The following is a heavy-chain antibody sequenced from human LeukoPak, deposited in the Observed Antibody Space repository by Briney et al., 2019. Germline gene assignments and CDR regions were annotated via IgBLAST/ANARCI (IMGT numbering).Heavy chain of an antibody. CDR1: GFTFSSYA. CDR2: ISGSGGST. D-gene: IGHD3-22*01. V-gene: IGHV3-23*01. J-gene: IGHJ4*02. Sequence: GGSLRLPCAASGFTFSSYAMSWVRQAPGKGLEWVSAISGSGGSTYYADSVKGRFTISRDNSKNTLYLQMNSLRAEDTAVYYCAKRAGDYDSSGYYYPFDYWGQGTLVTVSS. CDR3: AKRAGDYDSSGYYYPFDY.